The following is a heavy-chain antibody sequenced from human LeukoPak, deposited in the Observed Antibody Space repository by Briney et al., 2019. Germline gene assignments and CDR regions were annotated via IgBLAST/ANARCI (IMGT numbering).Heavy chain of an antibody. V-gene: IGHV4-38-2*02. CDR1: GYSISSGYY. Sequence: SETLSLTCTVSGYSISSGYYWGWIRQPPGKGLEWIGSIYHSGSTYYNPSLKSRVTISVDTSKNQFSLKLSSVAAADTAVYYCAREVTGDHHYWGQGTLVTVSS. CDR2: IYHSGST. CDR3: AREVTGDHHY. J-gene: IGHJ4*02. D-gene: IGHD7-27*01.